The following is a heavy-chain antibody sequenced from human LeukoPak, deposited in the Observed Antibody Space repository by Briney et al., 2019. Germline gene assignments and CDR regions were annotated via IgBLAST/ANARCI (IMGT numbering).Heavy chain of an antibody. Sequence: SETLSLTCAVYGGSFSGCYWSWIRQPPGKGLEWIGEINHSGSTNYNPSLKSRVTISVDTSKNQFSLKLSSVTAADTAVYYCARFKRIAAAVVLDAFDIWGQGTMVTVSS. D-gene: IGHD6-13*01. J-gene: IGHJ3*02. V-gene: IGHV4-34*01. CDR2: INHSGST. CDR1: GGSFSGCY. CDR3: ARFKRIAAAVVLDAFDI.